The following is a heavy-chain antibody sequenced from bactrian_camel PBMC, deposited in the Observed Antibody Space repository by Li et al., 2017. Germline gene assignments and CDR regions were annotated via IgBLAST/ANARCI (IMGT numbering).Heavy chain of an antibody. D-gene: IGHD2*01. CDR1: GLTGCSNE. Sequence: VQLVESGGASVPGGGSVRLSCAASGLTGCSNEMSWYRQAPGKDREFVSTISSDGSTYYADSGKGRCTVSKENGQNTLYLQMNSLKPEDTAMYYCAAEGMTYCSGGYCYCGTYDYSLWGQGTQVTVS. V-gene: IGHV3S55*01. J-gene: IGHJ4*01. CDR3: AAEGMTYCSGGYCYCGTYDYSL. CDR2: ISSDGST.